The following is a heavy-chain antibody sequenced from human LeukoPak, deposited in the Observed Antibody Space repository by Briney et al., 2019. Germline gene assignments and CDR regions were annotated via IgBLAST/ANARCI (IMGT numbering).Heavy chain of an antibody. J-gene: IGHJ4*02. CDR3: AAVPHYMVRGVIRNDY. V-gene: IGHV1-58*01. CDR2: IVVGSGNT. CDR1: GFTFTSSA. D-gene: IGHD3-10*01. Sequence: SVKVSCKASGFTFTSSAVQWVRQARGQRLEWIGWIVVGSGNTNYAQKIQERVTITRDMSTSTAYMELSSLRSEDTAVYYCAAVPHYMVRGVIRNDYWGQGTLVTVSS.